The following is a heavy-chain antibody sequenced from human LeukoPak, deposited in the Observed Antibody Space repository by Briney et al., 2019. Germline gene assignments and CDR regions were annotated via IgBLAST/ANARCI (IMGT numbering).Heavy chain of an antibody. Sequence: GGSLRLSCAASGFTSSSYEMNWVRQASGKGLEWVSYISSSGSTIYYADSVKGRFTISRDNAKSSLYLQMIGLRAEVTAVYYCASKYCSSTSCRDYWGQGTLVTVSS. V-gene: IGHV3-48*03. CDR3: ASKYCSSTSCRDY. J-gene: IGHJ4*02. D-gene: IGHD2-2*01. CDR2: ISSSGSTI. CDR1: GFTSSSYE.